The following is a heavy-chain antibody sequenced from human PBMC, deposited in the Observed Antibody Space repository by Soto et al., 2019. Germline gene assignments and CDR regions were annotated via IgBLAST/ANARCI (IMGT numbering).Heavy chain of an antibody. V-gene: IGHV3-23*01. Sequence: EVQLLESGGGLVQPGGSLRLSCAVSGFAFRTYAMSWVRQAPGKGLEWVSAISGSDDNTHYADSVKGRFTISRDKSNNTLYLQMNSLTVEDTAVYYCTKGLGIYWGQGTLVTVSS. CDR1: GFAFRTYA. D-gene: IGHD3-16*01. CDR3: TKGLGIY. J-gene: IGHJ4*02. CDR2: ISGSDDNT.